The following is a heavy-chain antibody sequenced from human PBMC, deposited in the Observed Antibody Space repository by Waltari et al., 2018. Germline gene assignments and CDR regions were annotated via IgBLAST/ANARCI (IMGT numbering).Heavy chain of an antibody. V-gene: IGHV4-61*02. D-gene: IGHD2-15*01. J-gene: IGHJ6*02. CDR2: SYTSGSN. Sequence: QVQLQESGPGLVKPSQTLSLTCTVSGGSISSGSYYWSWIRQPAGKGLEWIGRSYTSGSNNYSPSLKSRVTISVDTSKNQFSLKLSSVTAADTAVYYCARVPSFCSGGSCYPYGMDVWGQGTTVTVSS. CDR3: ARVPSFCSGGSCYPYGMDV. CDR1: GGSISSGSYY.